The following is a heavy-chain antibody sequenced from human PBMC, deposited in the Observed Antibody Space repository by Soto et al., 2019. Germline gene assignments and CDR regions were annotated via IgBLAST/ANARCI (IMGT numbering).Heavy chain of an antibody. V-gene: IGHV3-33*01. CDR2: IWYDGSNK. Sequence: QVQLVESGGGVVQPGRSLRLSCAASGFTFSSYGMHWVRQAPGKGLEWVAVIWYDGSNKYYADSVKGRFTISRDNSKNSLYLQMNSLRVEDTAVYYCARGDDSGRAEWGQGTLVTVSS. CDR1: GFTFSSYG. D-gene: IGHD3-10*01. J-gene: IGHJ4*02. CDR3: ARGDDSGRAE.